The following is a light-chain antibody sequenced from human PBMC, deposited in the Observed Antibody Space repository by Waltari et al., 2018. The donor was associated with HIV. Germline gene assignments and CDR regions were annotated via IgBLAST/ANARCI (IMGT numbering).Light chain of an antibody. V-gene: IGLV1-40*01. CDR2: GNN. CDR3: QSYDTSLSGPV. J-gene: IGLJ2*01. CDR1: SSNIGAGFD. Sequence: QSVLTQPPSVSGAPGQRVTIPCTGSSSNIGAGFDVHWYQQLPGTAPKLLPYGNNNRPSGGPDRFSGSKSGTSASLAITGLQAEDDADYYCQSYDTSLSGPVFGGGTKLTVL.